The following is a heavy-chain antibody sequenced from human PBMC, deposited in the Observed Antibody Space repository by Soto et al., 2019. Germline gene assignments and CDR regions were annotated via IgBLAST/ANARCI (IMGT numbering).Heavy chain of an antibody. V-gene: IGHV3-15*01. CDR3: XTDLGYDSSGYFSYLDY. Sequence: PGGSLRLSCATSGFTFSNAWMSWVRQAPGKGLEWVGRIKSKTDGGTTDYAAPVKGRFTISRDDSKNTLYLHMNSLKTEDTAVYYCXTDLGYDSSGYFSYLDYWGQGTLVTVSS. CDR2: IKSKTDGGTT. CDR1: GFTFSNAW. J-gene: IGHJ4*02. D-gene: IGHD3-22*01.